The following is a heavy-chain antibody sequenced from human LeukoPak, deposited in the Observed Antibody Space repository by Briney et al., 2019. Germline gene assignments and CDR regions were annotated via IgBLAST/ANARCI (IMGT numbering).Heavy chain of an antibody. J-gene: IGHJ3*02. CDR1: GFTFKSYT. CDR3: ARADRSGSYYNGAFDI. Sequence: GGSLRLSCAASGFTFKSYTMHWVRQAPGKGLEWVAVISYDGSNKYYADSVKGRFTISRDNSKNTLYLQMNSLRAEDTAVYYCARADRSGSYYNGAFDIWGQGTMVTVSS. CDR2: ISYDGSNK. D-gene: IGHD3-10*01. V-gene: IGHV3-30-3*01.